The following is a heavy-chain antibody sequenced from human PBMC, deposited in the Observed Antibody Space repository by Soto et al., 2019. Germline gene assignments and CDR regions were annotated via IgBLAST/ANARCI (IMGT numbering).Heavy chain of an antibody. Sequence: QVQLVESGGGVVQPGGSLSLSCATSGFTFTSFTMHWVRQAPGKGLEWIAVMSYDGARTDYADAAKGRFTISRDTYKNTSYLQMNNLRPDDTAMYYCARDRPYGDPNWFDPWGQGTLVTVSS. CDR2: MSYDGART. J-gene: IGHJ5*02. V-gene: IGHV3-30-3*01. CDR3: ARDRPYGDPNWFDP. CDR1: GFTFTSFT. D-gene: IGHD4-17*01.